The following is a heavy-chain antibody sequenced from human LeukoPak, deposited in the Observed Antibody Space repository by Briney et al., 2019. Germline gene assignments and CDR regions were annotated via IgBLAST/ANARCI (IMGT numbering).Heavy chain of an antibody. J-gene: IGHJ3*02. V-gene: IGHV1-2*02. D-gene: IGHD2-2*01. CDR1: GYSFTGYY. CDR2: INPNSGAT. CDR3: ARMARSRNSYDAFDI. Sequence: ASVKVSCKASGYSFTGYYIHWVRQAPGQGLEWMGWINPNSGATNFAQHFQGRVTMTRDTSISTAYMELSRLRSDDTAVYYCARMARSRNSYDAFDIWGQGTMVTVSS.